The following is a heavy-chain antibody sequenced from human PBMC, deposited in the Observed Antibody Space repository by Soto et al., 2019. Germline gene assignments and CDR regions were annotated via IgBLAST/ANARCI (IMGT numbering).Heavy chain of an antibody. J-gene: IGHJ5*02. CDR2: IYYSGST. CDR3: ARTSPVLLWFGESLQGNWFDP. CDR1: GGSISSGGYY. Sequence: SETLSLTCTVSGGSISSGGYYWSWIRQHPGKGLEWIGCIYYSGSTYYNPSLKSRVTISVDTSKNQFSLKLSSVTAADTAVYYCARTSPVLLWFGESLQGNWFDPLGQGTLVTVSS. D-gene: IGHD3-10*01. V-gene: IGHV4-31*03.